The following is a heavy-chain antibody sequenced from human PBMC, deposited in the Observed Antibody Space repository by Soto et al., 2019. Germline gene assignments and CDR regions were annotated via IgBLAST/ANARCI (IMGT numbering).Heavy chain of an antibody. D-gene: IGHD2-2*01. CDR1: RVTFCSYA. CDR3: AKAGYCSSTSCYRPYYYYYGMDV. CDR2: ISGSGGST. J-gene: IGHJ6*02. Sequence: AGSIEISIASSRVTFCSYAMSWFRQNTGKGLEWVSVISGSGGSTYYADSVKGRFTISRDNSKNTLYLQMNSLRAEDTAVYYCAKAGYCSSTSCYRPYYYYYGMDVWGQGPTVT. V-gene: IGHV3-23*01.